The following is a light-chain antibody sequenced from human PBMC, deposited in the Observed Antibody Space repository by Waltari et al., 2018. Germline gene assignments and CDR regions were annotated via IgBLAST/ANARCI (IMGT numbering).Light chain of an antibody. CDR1: SSDVGGYNY. CDR2: DVS. CDR3: CSYAGSYVV. J-gene: IGLJ2*01. Sequence: QSALTQPRPVSGSPGQSVTIPCTGTSSDVGGYNYVSWYHQHPGKAPELMIYDVSKRPSGVPDRFSGSKSGNTASLTISGLQAEDEADYYCCSYAGSYVVFGGGTKLTVL. V-gene: IGLV2-11*01.